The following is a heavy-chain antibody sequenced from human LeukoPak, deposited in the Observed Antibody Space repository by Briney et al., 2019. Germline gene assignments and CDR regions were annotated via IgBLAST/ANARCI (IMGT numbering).Heavy chain of an antibody. J-gene: IGHJ4*02. V-gene: IGHV1-2*04. CDR3: ARARPYDSSGYQLDY. Sequence: ASVKVSCKASGYTFTGYYMHWVRQAPGQGLEWMGRINPNSGGTNYAQKFQGWVTMTRDTSISTAHMELSRLRSDDTAVYYCARARPYDSSGYQLDYWGQGTLVTVSS. CDR2: INPNSGGT. D-gene: IGHD3-22*01. CDR1: GYTFTGYY.